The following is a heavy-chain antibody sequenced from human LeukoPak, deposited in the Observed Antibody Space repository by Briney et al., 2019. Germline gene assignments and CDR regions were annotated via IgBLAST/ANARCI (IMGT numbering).Heavy chain of an antibody. CDR2: IRSKTYGGTT. Sequence: GGSLRLSCTASGFTFGDYAMSWVRQAPGKGLEWVGFIRSKTYGGTTEYAASVKGRFTISRDDSKSIAYLQMNTLRAEDTAVYYCAKCRGSSWSDYFDYWGQGTLVTVSS. V-gene: IGHV3-49*04. J-gene: IGHJ4*02. CDR1: GFTFGDYA. CDR3: AKCRGSSWSDYFDY. D-gene: IGHD6-6*01.